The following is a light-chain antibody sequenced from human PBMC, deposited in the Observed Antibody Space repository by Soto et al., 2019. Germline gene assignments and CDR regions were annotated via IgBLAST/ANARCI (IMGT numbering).Light chain of an antibody. CDR2: VAS. CDR3: QQHHSYTLT. Sequence: DIQLTQSPSFLSASVGDRVTITCRASQGISSYLAWYQQKPGKAPKLLISVASTLQSGVPSRFSGSGSGTEFTLTITSLQPEDFATYYCQQHHSYTLTFGGGTKVEIK. V-gene: IGKV1-9*01. J-gene: IGKJ4*01. CDR1: QGISSY.